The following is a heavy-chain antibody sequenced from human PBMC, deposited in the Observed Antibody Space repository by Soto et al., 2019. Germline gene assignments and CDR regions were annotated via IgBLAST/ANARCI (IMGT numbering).Heavy chain of an antibody. CDR1: GGSISSYY. CDR2: IYYSGST. V-gene: IGHV4-59*01. J-gene: IGHJ6*02. D-gene: IGHD3-3*01. CDR3: ARVYYDFWSGYSVYYCYYGMDV. Sequence: SETLSLTCTVSGGSISSYYWSWIRQPPGKGLEWIGYIYYSGSTNYNPSLKSRVTISVDTSKNQFSLKLSSVTAADTAVYYCARVYYDFWSGYSVYYCYYGMDVWGQVTTVTVS.